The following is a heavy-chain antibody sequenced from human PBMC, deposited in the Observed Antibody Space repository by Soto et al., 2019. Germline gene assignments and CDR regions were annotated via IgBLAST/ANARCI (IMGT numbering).Heavy chain of an antibody. CDR2: IYYSGST. CDR3: ASNHPDYGDYPEYFQH. D-gene: IGHD4-17*01. CDR1: GGSSISGGYC. V-gene: IGHV4-31*03. Sequence: PSETLSLTCTVSGGSSISGGYCWSWIRQHPGKGLEWIGYIYYSGSTYYNPSLKSRVTISVDTSKNQFSLKLSSVTAADTAVYYCASNHPDYGDYPEYFQHWGQGTLVTVSS. J-gene: IGHJ1*01.